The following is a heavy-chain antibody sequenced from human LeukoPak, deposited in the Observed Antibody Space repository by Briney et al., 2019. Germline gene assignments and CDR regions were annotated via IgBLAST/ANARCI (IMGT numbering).Heavy chain of an antibody. CDR1: GFTFSSYA. V-gene: IGHV3-64*01. CDR3: AKVLVAARPNTHYFDY. CDR2: ISSNGGST. J-gene: IGHJ4*02. D-gene: IGHD6-6*01. Sequence: PGGSLRLSCAASGFTFSSYAMHWVRQAPGKGLEYVSAISSNGGSTYYANSVKGRFTISRDNSENTLYLQVNSLRAEDTAIYYCAKVLVAARPNTHYFDYWGQGTLVTVSS.